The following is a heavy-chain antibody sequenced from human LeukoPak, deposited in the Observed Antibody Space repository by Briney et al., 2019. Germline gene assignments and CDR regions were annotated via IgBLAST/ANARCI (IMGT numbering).Heavy chain of an antibody. V-gene: IGHV4-59*01. Sequence: SELLSLTCAVAVGSISSYYWSWLRQPPGEGLEWTGYIYYSGSTNYNPSLKSRVTISVDTSKNQLSLKLSSVTAADTALYYCARGSWEQWSFVGWGQGTLVTVSS. CDR3: ARGSWEQWSFVG. CDR2: IYYSGST. J-gene: IGHJ4*02. CDR1: VGSISSYY. D-gene: IGHD6-19*01.